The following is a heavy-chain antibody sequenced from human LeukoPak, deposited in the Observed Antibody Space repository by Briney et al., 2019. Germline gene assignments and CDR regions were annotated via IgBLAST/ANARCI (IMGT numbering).Heavy chain of an antibody. V-gene: IGHV1-2*02. D-gene: IGHD3-10*01. Sequence: ASVKVSCKASGGTFSSYAISWVRQAPGQGLEWMGWINPNSGGTNYAQKFQGRVTMTRDTSISTAYMELSRLRSDDTAVYYCARDVGYYGSGSYSNWFDPWGQGTLVTVSS. CDR1: GGTFSSYA. CDR2: INPNSGGT. J-gene: IGHJ5*02. CDR3: ARDVGYYGSGSYSNWFDP.